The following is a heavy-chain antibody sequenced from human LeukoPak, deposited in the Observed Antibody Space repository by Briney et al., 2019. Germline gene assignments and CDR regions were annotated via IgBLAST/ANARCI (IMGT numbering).Heavy chain of an antibody. CDR1: GYTFTSYY. CDR2: INPSGGGT. CDR3: ASGAAAGTFSIGY. Sequence: ASVKVSCKASGYTFTSYYMHWVRQAPGQGLEWMGIINPSGGGTSYLQKFQGRVTMTTDTSTSTLHMELSSLRSEDTAVYYCASGAAAGTFSIGYWGQGTLLTVSS. V-gene: IGHV1-46*01. D-gene: IGHD6-13*01. J-gene: IGHJ4*02.